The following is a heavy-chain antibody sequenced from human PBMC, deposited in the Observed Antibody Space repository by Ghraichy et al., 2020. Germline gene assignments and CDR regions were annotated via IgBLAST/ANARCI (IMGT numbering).Heavy chain of an antibody. CDR3: ARASYSSSPENLIYYFDY. CDR2: ISSSSSYI. D-gene: IGHD6-6*01. CDR1: GFTFSSYS. J-gene: IGHJ4*02. Sequence: GGSLRLSCAASGFTFSSYSMNWVRQAPGKGLEWVSSISSSSSYIYYADSVKGRFTISRDNAKNSLYLQMNSLRAEDTAVYYCARASYSSSPENLIYYFDYWGQGTLVTVSS. V-gene: IGHV3-21*01.